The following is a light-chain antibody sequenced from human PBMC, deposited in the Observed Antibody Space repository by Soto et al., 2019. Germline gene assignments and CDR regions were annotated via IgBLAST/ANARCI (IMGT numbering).Light chain of an antibody. J-gene: IGLJ2*01. Sequence: QSVLPQPASVSGSPGQSSTISCTGTSSDVGGYNYVSWYQQYPGKAPKLMIYDVSKRPSGVSNRFSGSKSGNTASLTISGLQAEDEADYYCSSYTSSTTRVFGGGT. CDR2: DVS. V-gene: IGLV2-14*01. CDR1: SSDVGGYNY. CDR3: SSYTSSTTRV.